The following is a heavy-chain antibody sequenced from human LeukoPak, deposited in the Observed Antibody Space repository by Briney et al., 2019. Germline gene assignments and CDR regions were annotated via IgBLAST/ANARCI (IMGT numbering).Heavy chain of an antibody. CDR2: ISADGGDI. D-gene: IGHD3-22*01. V-gene: IGHV3-23*01. J-gene: IGHJ4*02. CDR3: AKDPPHSDRSIYSDNS. Sequence: GGSLRLSCAASGFIFSNNIMNWVRHAPGKGLEWVLVISADGGDIYYADSVNGRFTISRDNSKNTLLLQMDSLRAEDTAVYYCAKDPPHSDRSIYSDNSWGQGTLVTVSS. CDR1: GFIFSNNI.